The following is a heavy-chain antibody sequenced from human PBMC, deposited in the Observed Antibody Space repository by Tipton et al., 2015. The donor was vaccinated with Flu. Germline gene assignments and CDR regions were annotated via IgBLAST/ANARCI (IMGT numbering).Heavy chain of an antibody. CDR2: ICPGSP. CDR1: GASVGSPYC. V-gene: IGHV4-38-2*01. Sequence: LRLSCSVSGASVGSPYCWGWVRQPPGKGLEWIGNICPGSPYYNPSLRSRVTISVARAKAQFSLRLTSVTAADTAVYFCARRDFSNCVSEPKNWFDLWGQGTLVTVSS. CDR3: ARRDFSNCVSEPKNWFDL. D-gene: IGHD4-11*01. J-gene: IGHJ5*01.